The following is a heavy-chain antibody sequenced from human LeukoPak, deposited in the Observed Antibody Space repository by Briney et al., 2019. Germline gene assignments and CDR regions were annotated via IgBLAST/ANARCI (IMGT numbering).Heavy chain of an antibody. Sequence: GGSLRLSCAASGFTFSSYWMHWVRQAPGKGLVWVSRINSDGSSTSYADSVKGRFTISRDNAKNTLYLQMNSLRAEDTAVYYCARAQWLVNLNWYFDLWGRGTLVTVSS. V-gene: IGHV3-74*01. CDR1: GFTFSSYW. J-gene: IGHJ2*01. CDR2: INSDGSST. D-gene: IGHD6-19*01. CDR3: ARAQWLVNLNWYFDL.